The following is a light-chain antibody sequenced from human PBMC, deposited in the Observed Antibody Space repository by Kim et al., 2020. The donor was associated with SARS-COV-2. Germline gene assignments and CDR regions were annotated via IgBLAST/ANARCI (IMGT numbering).Light chain of an antibody. CDR2: SND. CDR1: RSNIGSNT. Sequence: QSVLTQPPSASGTPGQRVTISCSGSRSNIGSNTVNWYHQYPGTAPKLLIYSNDQRPSGVPDRFSGSKSGTSASLAISGLQSEDEGHYYCAAWDDSRDAHVFGPGTKVTVL. J-gene: IGLJ1*01. CDR3: AAWDDSRDAHV. V-gene: IGLV1-44*01.